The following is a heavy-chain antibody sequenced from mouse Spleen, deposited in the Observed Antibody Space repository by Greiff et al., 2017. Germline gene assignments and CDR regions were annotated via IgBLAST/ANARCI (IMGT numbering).Heavy chain of an antibody. CDR1: GYTFTDYW. V-gene: IGHV1-69*01. D-gene: IGHD2-1*01. Sequence: QQPGAELVMPGASVKMSCKASGYTFTDYWMHWVKQRPGQGLEWIGAIDTSDSYTNYNQKFKGKATLTVDKSSSTAYMQLSSLTSEDSAVYYCARGIYYGNYEAYWGQGTLVTVSA. CDR2: IDTSDSYT. J-gene: IGHJ3*01. CDR3: ARGIYYGNYEAY.